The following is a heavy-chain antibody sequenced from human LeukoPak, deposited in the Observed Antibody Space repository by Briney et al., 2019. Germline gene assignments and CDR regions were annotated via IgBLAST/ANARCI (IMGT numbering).Heavy chain of an antibody. CDR1: GFSVSNNY. J-gene: IGHJ3*02. Sequence: GGSLRLSCAASGFSVSNNYMSWVRQAPGKGLEWVSVIYSGGSTYYADSVKGRFTISRDNAKNSLYLQMNSLRAEDTAVYYCARAISDYGGNLRAFDIWGQGTMVTVSS. V-gene: IGHV3-66*01. CDR3: ARAISDYGGNLRAFDI. D-gene: IGHD4-23*01. CDR2: IYSGGST.